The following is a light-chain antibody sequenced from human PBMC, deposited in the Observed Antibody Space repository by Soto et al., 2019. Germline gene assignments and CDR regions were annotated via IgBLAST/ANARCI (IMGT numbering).Light chain of an antibody. J-gene: IGLJ2*01. CDR2: EVS. Sequence: QSALTQPPSASGSPGQSVTISCTGTSSDVGGYNYVSWYQQHPDKAPKLMIYEVSKRPSGVPDRFSGSKSGNTASLTVSGPQAEDEADYYCSSYAGSNHVVFGGGTKLTVL. CDR1: SSDVGGYNY. V-gene: IGLV2-8*01. CDR3: SSYAGSNHVV.